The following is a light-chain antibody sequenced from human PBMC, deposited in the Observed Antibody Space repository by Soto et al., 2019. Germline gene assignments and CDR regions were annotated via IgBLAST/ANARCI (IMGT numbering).Light chain of an antibody. CDR3: SAFTGTTDA. J-gene: IGLJ1*01. CDR1: SSDVGGNKY. CDR2: DVS. V-gene: IGLV2-14*01. Sequence: QSVLTQPASVSGSPGQSITISCTGTSSDVGGNKYVSWYQQYPGKAPKLMICDVSNRPSGVSNRFSGSKSGNTASLTISGLQAEDEADYYCSAFTGTTDAFGTGTKVTVL.